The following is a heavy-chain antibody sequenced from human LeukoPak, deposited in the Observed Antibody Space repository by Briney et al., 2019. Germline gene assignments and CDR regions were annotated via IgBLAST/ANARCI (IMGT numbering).Heavy chain of an antibody. Sequence: GASLRLSCAASGFTFSSYAMSWVRQAPGKGLEWVSAISGSGGSTYYADSVKGRFTISRDNSKNTLYLQMNSLRAEDTAVYYCAKSLRVLRFLDWLFYFDYWGQGTLVTVSS. CDR2: ISGSGGST. D-gene: IGHD3-3*01. J-gene: IGHJ4*02. V-gene: IGHV3-23*01. CDR3: AKSLRVLRFLDWLFYFDY. CDR1: GFTFSSYA.